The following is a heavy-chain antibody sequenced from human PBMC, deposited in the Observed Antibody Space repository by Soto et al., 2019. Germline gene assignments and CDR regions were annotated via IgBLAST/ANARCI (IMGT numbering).Heavy chain of an antibody. CDR1: GFTFSSYG. Sequence: PGGSLRLSXAASGFTFSSYGMHWVRQAPGKGLEWVAVVSYEGSNKYYADSVKGRFTISRDNSKNTLYLQMNSLRAEDTAVYYCARRKYDFWRGFPSSPVYHYYYGMDVWGQGTTVTVSS. V-gene: IGHV3-30*03. CDR2: VSYEGSNK. J-gene: IGHJ6*02. D-gene: IGHD3-3*01. CDR3: ARRKYDFWRGFPSSPVYHYYYGMDV.